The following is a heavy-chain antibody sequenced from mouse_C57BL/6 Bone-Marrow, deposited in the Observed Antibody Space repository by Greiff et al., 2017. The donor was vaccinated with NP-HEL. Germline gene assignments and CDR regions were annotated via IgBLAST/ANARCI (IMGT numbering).Heavy chain of an antibody. J-gene: IGHJ4*01. D-gene: IGHD2-2*01. CDR3: ARRVTTKDYAMDY. CDR2: ISSGSSTI. Sequence: EVNVVESGGGLVKPGGSLKLSCAASGFTFSDYGMHWVRQAPEKGLEWVAYISSGSSTIYYADTVKGRFTISRDNAKNTLFLQMTSLRSEDTAMYYCARRVTTKDYAMDYWGQGTSVTVSS. V-gene: IGHV5-17*01. CDR1: GFTFSDYG.